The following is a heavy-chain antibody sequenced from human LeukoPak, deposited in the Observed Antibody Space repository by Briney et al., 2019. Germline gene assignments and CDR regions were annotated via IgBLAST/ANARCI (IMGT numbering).Heavy chain of an antibody. V-gene: IGHV3-53*01. D-gene: IGHD3-10*01. Sequence: GGSLRLSCAASGFTVGNNRMSWVRQAPGKGLEWVSTVYGGGNTAYADSVKGRFTISRDTSKNTLLLQMNSLRAEDTAVYFCVRERFGAYVENWGQGALVTVS. CDR2: VYGGGNT. J-gene: IGHJ4*02. CDR3: VRERFGAYVEN. CDR1: GFTVGNNR.